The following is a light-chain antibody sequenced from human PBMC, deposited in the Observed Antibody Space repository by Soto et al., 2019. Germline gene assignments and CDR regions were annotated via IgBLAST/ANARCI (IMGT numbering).Light chain of an antibody. CDR1: QSVSSSY. CDR2: GAS. CDR3: QQYGSSPPT. Sequence: EIMLTQSPGTLSLSPGERATFSCRASQSVSSSYLAWYQQKPGQAPRLLINGASSRATGIPDRFSGSGSGTDFTLTISRLEPEDFGVYYCQQYGSSPPTFGPGTKVDIK. J-gene: IGKJ3*01. V-gene: IGKV3-20*01.